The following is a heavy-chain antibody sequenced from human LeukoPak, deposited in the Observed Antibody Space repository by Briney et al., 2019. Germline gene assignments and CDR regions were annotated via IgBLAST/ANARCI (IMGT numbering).Heavy chain of an antibody. D-gene: IGHD3-22*01. CDR2: ISGDGGNT. J-gene: IGHJ4*02. V-gene: IGHV3-43*02. Sequence: GGSLRLSCAASGFSFVDYAMHWVRQAPGKGLEWVSLISGDGGNTYYADSVKGRFTISRDNSKNSLSLQMNSLRTEDTALYYCARAPYYYDSSGYDTDYWGQGTLVTASS. CDR1: GFSFVDYA. CDR3: ARAPYYYDSSGYDTDY.